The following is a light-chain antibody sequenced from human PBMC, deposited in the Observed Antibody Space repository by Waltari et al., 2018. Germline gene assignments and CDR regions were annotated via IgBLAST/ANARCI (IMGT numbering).Light chain of an antibody. CDR2: DAS. CDR3: QMYVRLPAT. CDR1: QSVGRS. Sequence: DIVLTQSPGTLSLSPGGRATISCRASQSVGRSLYWYQQKHGQAPRLLIYDASTRATGIPDRFSGGGSGTDFSLTISRLEPEDFAVYYCQMYVRLPATFGQGTKVEI. V-gene: IGKV3-20*01. J-gene: IGKJ1*01.